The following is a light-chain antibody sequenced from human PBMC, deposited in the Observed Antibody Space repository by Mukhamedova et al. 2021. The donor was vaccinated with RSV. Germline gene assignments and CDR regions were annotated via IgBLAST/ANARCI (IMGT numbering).Light chain of an antibody. Sequence: LGEKYTSWFQQKPGQSPLLVMYQDTKRPSGIPDRFSGSNSANTATLTISGTQALDEADYYCQAWDRNTALFGGGTKLT. CDR1: LGEKY. CDR2: QDT. CDR3: QAWDRNTAL. J-gene: IGLJ2*01. V-gene: IGLV3-1*01.